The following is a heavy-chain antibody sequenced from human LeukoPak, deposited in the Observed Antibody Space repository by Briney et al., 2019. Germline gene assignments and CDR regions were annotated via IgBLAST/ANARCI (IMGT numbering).Heavy chain of an antibody. CDR3: ARGETGSSSGSINY. CDR2: MYTSGST. D-gene: IGHD6-6*01. CDR1: GGSINSGTYY. V-gene: IGHV4-61*02. Sequence: SETLSLTCTVSGGSINSGTYYWSWIRQPAGKGLEWIGRMYTSGSTNYNPSLESRVTISVDTSKNQFSLKLSSVTAADTAVYYCARGETGSSSGSINYWGQGTLVTVSS. J-gene: IGHJ4*02.